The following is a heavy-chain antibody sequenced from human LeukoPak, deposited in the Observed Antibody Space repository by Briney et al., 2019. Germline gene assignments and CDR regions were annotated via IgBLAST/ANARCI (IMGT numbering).Heavy chain of an antibody. Sequence: SETLSLTCAVSGGSISSYYWSWIRQPAGKGLEWIGRIYTSGSTNYNPSLKSRVTMSVDTSKNQFSLKLSSVTAADTAVYYCARITVTTRGGYYYGMDVWGQGTTVTVSS. CDR2: IYTSGST. V-gene: IGHV4-4*07. D-gene: IGHD4-17*01. J-gene: IGHJ6*02. CDR3: ARITVTTRGGYYYGMDV. CDR1: GGSISSYY.